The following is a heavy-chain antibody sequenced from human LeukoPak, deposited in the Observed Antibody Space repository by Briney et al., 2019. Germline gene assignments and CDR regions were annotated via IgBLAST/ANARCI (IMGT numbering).Heavy chain of an antibody. V-gene: IGHV3-30-3*01. J-gene: IGHJ3*02. D-gene: IGHD6-19*01. CDR2: VSYDRSNK. CDR1: GFSFSDYA. CDR3: ARPYSSGWYDAFDI. Sequence: GGSLRVSCAASGFSFSDYAMHWVRQAPGKGLEWVAVVSYDRSNKYYADSVKGRFTISRDNSKNTLYLQMDSLRTDDTAVYYCARPYSSGWYDAFDIWGQGTMVTVSS.